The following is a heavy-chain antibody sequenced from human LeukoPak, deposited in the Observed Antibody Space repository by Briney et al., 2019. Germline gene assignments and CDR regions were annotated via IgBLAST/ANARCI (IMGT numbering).Heavy chain of an antibody. CDR2: ISGSGDST. Sequence: GGSLRLSCAASGFTFSSYAMSWVRQAPGKGLEWVSAISGSGDSTYYGDSVKGRFTISRDNSKNTLYLQMNSLRAEDTAVYYCAKTRPLDSSSWSHGDYWGQGTPVTVSS. J-gene: IGHJ4*02. D-gene: IGHD6-13*01. V-gene: IGHV3-23*01. CDR3: AKTRPLDSSSWSHGDY. CDR1: GFTFSSYA.